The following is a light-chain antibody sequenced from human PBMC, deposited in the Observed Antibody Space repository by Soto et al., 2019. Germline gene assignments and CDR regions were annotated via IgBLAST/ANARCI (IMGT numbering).Light chain of an antibody. Sequence: EIVFTRSPGTLSLSPGERATPSCIASQSVSSSYLAWYQQKPGQAPRLLIYGASSRATGIPDRFSGSGSGTDFTLTISRLEPEDFAVYYCQQYGSSCTFGQGTRLEIK. CDR3: QQYGSSCT. V-gene: IGKV3-20*01. CDR1: QSVSSSY. J-gene: IGKJ5*01. CDR2: GAS.